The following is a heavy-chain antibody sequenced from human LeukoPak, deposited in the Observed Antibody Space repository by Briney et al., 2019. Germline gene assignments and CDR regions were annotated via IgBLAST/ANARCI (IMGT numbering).Heavy chain of an antibody. V-gene: IGHV3-64*01. D-gene: IGHD1-20*01. CDR2: IDPDGETS. J-gene: IGHJ5*02. Sequence: GGSLRLSCAASGFTFSSYVMLWVRQAPGMGLEYVSSIDPDGETSYYANSVKGRFTISRDNSNNMLYLHMGSLTSEDMAVYYCAAQGGLTGAYDPWGQGTLVTVSS. CDR3: AAQGGLTGAYDP. CDR1: GFTFSSYV.